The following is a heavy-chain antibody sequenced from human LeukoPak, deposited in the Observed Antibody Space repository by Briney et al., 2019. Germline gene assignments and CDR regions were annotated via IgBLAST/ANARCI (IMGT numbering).Heavy chain of an antibody. CDR3: AAPYTSSWFDL. CDR1: GFTFTSRSA. J-gene: IGHJ5*02. CDR2: IVVDSDNT. V-gene: IGHV1-58*01. Sequence: SVKVSCKASGFTFTSRSAVQWVRQARGQRLEWIGWIVVDSDNTNYAENFQERVTVTRDMSASTSYMELSSLRFEDTAVYFCAAPYTSSWFDLWGQGTLVTVSS. D-gene: IGHD6-13*01.